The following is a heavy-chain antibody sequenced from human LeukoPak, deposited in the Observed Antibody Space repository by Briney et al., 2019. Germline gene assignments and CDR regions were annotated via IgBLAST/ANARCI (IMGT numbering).Heavy chain of an antibody. CDR1: GFTFSSYG. D-gene: IGHD2-2*01. Sequence: GGSLRLSCAASGFTFSSYGMHWVRQAPGKGLEWVAFIRYDGSNKYYADSVKGRFTISRDNSKNTLYLQMNSLRAEDTAVYYCAKDSWYQQYYYYYMDVWGKGTTVTVPS. CDR2: IRYDGSNK. CDR3: AKDSWYQQYYYYYMDV. J-gene: IGHJ6*03. V-gene: IGHV3-30*02.